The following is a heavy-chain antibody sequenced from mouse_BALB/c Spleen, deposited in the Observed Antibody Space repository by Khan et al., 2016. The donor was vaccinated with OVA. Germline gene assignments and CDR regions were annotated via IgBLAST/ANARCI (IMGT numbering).Heavy chain of an antibody. CDR2: ISYDGSN. Sequence: EVQLVETGPGLVKPSQSLSLTCSVTGYFITSGYYWNWIRQSPGNILEWMGYISYDGSNNYNPSLKNRISIIRDTSKNQSFLKLNSVTTEDTATYCGARGWLVKVDYWGQGTTLTVSS. J-gene: IGHJ2*01. V-gene: IGHV3-6*02. D-gene: IGHD2-3*01. CDR1: GYFITSGYY. CDR3: ARGWLVKVDY.